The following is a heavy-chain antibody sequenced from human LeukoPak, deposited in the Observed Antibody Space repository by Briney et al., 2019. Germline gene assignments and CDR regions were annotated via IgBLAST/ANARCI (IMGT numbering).Heavy chain of an antibody. J-gene: IGHJ4*02. Sequence: GGSLRLSCAASGFSVSSDYMSWVRQAPGKGLEWVSSIYSGGKTLYADSVKDRFTISRDNSENTLHLQMTSLRVEDAAMYYCARDLVVAGTYGFGNWGQGTLVTVSS. CDR3: ARDLVVAGTYGFGN. V-gene: IGHV3-66*01. CDR2: IYSGGKT. D-gene: IGHD2-15*01. CDR1: GFSVSSDY.